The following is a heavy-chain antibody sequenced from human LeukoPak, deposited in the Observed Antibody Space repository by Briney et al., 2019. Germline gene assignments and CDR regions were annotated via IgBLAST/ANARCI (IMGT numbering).Heavy chain of an antibody. J-gene: IGHJ4*02. CDR3: SRSDGGSDFDY. CDR2: TYYRSKWYN. CDR1: GDSVFSNRAS. D-gene: IGHD5-24*01. V-gene: IGHV6-1*01. Sequence: SQTLSLTCAISGDSVFSNRASWTWIRQSPSRGLEWLGRTYYRSKWYNDYAVSLKSRISINPDTSKNQFSLQLNSVTPEDTAVYYCSRSDGGSDFDYWGQGTLVTVSS.